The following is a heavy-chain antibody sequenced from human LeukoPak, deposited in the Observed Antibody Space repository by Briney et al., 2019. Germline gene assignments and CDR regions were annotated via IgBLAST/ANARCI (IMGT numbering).Heavy chain of an antibody. CDR2: IYYSGGT. Sequence: SETLSLTCTVSGGSISSYYWSWIRQPPGKGLEWIGYIYYSGGTNYSPSLKSRVTMSVDTSRNQFSLKVTSATAADTAVYYCARQPNKNFFDYWGPGTPVTVSS. V-gene: IGHV4-59*08. CDR3: ARQPNKNFFDY. J-gene: IGHJ4*02. CDR1: GGSISSYY.